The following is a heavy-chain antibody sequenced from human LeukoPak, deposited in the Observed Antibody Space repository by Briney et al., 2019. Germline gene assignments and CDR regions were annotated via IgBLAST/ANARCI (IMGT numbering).Heavy chain of an antibody. CDR1: GFTFDDYG. CDR3: ARVPYGDSQGY. J-gene: IGHJ4*02. Sequence: GGSLRLSCAASGFTFDDYGMSWVRQAPGKGLEWVSVIYSGGSTYNADSVKGRFTISRDNSKNTLYLQMNSLRAEDTAVYYCARVPYGDSQGYWGQGTLVTVSS. D-gene: IGHD4-17*01. CDR2: IYSGGST. V-gene: IGHV3-53*01.